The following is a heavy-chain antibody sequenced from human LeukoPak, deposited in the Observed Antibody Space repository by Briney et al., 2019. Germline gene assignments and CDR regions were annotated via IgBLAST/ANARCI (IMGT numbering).Heavy chain of an antibody. Sequence: SETLSLTCAVYGGSFSGYYWSWIRQPPGKGLEWIGEINHSGSTNYNPSLKSRVTISVDTSKNQFSLKLSSVTAADTAVYYCARAGGRNGYWRSTLWFDPWGQGTLATVSS. CDR1: GGSFSGYY. J-gene: IGHJ5*02. D-gene: IGHD2-2*03. V-gene: IGHV4-34*01. CDR2: INHSGST. CDR3: ARAGGRNGYWRSTLWFDP.